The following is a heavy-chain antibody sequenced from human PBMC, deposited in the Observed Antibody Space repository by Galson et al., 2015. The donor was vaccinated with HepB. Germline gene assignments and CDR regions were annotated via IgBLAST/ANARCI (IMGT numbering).Heavy chain of an antibody. D-gene: IGHD3-10*01. CDR1: GFTFSSYE. V-gene: IGHV3-48*03. CDR2: ISSSGSTI. J-gene: IGHJ4*02. CDR3: AREFPSMVRGVIATNFDY. Sequence: SLRLSCAASGFTFSSYEMNWVRQAPGKGLEWVSYISSSGSTIYYADSVKGRFTISRDNAKNSLYLQMNSLRAEDTAVYYCAREFPSMVRGVIATNFDYWGQGTLVTVSS.